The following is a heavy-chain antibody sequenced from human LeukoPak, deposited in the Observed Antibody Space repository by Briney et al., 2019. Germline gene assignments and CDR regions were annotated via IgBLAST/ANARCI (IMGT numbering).Heavy chain of an antibody. CDR3: AKDESRWEPSAPLGY. Sequence: GGSLRLSCVGTGFTFSTYAMTWVRQAPGKGLEWVSLISGTGGSTYYADSVKGRFTISRDNAKNSLYLQMNSLRAEDTAVCYCAKDESRWEPSAPLGYWGQGTLVTVSS. CDR1: GFTFSTYA. CDR2: ISGTGGST. D-gene: IGHD1-26*01. V-gene: IGHV3-23*01. J-gene: IGHJ4*02.